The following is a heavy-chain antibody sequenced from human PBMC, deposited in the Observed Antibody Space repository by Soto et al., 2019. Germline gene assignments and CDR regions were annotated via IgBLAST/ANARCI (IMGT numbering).Heavy chain of an antibody. Sequence: GGSLRLSCEASGLTFRSYSMNWVRQAPGKGPEWVSGISTSNSYIYYADSVKGRFTISRDNAKNSLYLEMNSLRVEDTAVYYCARGSPTFFRFDTWGQGTLVTVSS. V-gene: IGHV3-21*01. J-gene: IGHJ5*02. CDR2: ISTSNSYI. CDR3: ARGSPTFFRFDT. CDR1: GLTFRSYS.